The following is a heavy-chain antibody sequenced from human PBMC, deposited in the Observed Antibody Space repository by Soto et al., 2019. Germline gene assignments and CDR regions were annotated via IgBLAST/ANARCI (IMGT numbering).Heavy chain of an antibody. J-gene: IGHJ4*02. Sequence: SSEPVSRKASECTFSTHAISWVRQAPGQAHEWMGGIIPIFVTANYAQKSPGRDTIPADQSTSTAYMEPSSLRSEDTAVYQSARAYDSSGYYYYFDYWGQGTLATVSS. CDR2: IIPIFVTA. CDR3: ARAYDSSGYYYYFDY. V-gene: IGHV1-69*01. CDR1: ECTFSTHA. D-gene: IGHD3-22*01.